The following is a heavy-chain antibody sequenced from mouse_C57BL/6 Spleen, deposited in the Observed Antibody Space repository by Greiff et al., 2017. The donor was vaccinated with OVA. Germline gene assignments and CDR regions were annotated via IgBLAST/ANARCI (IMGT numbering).Heavy chain of an antibody. V-gene: IGHV1-72*01. D-gene: IGHD1-1*01. CDR2: IDPNSGGT. Sequence: QVQLQQSGAELVKPGASVKLSCKASGYTFTSYWMHWVKQRPGRGLEWIGRIDPNSGGTKYNEKFKSKATLTVDKPSSTAYMQLSSLTSEDSAVYYCARGITTVVAEGAMDYWGQGTSVTVSS. CDR3: ARGITTVVAEGAMDY. J-gene: IGHJ4*01. CDR1: GYTFTSYW.